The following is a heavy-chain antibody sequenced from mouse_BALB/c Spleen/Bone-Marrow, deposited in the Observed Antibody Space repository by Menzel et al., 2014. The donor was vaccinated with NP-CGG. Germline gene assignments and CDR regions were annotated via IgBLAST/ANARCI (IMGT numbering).Heavy chain of an antibody. Sequence: VQLQQSGAELVRPGASVNLSCKASGFTFTSYWMQWVKQRPGQGLEWIGAIYPGDGDTRYTQKFKGKATLTADKSSNTAYMQLSRLASEDSAVYYCAAYYGSSYWAMDYWGQGTSVTVSS. D-gene: IGHD1-1*01. CDR3: AAYYGSSYWAMDY. V-gene: IGHV1-87*01. J-gene: IGHJ4*01. CDR2: IYPGDGDT. CDR1: GFTFTSYW.